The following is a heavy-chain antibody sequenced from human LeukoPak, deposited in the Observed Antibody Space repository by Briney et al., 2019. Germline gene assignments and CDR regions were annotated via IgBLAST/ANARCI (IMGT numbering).Heavy chain of an antibody. Sequence: GSSVTVSCMASGCTFSSYTIIWVRQAPGPGLEGMGGIIPLLGIANYAQNFQGRVTITADKSTSTAYLELSSLRSEDTAVYYCASSPYYDFWSGDNWFDPWGQGTLVTVSS. CDR1: GCTFSSYT. CDR2: IIPLLGIA. V-gene: IGHV1-69*10. CDR3: ASSPYYDFWSGDNWFDP. J-gene: IGHJ5*02. D-gene: IGHD3-3*01.